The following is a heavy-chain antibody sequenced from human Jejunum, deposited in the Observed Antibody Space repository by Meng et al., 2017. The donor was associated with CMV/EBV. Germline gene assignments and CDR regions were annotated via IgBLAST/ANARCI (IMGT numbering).Heavy chain of an antibody. J-gene: IGHJ4*02. CDR3: ATSTATTSNFRRVWNL. CDR1: TFNTYT. D-gene: IGHD1-1*01. Sequence: TFNTYTVNWVRPAPGQGLEWMGRVIPILNMAASAQSFQGRVTILADRSTSTVYLELTSLRSDDTAVYYCATSTATTSNFRRVWNLWGQGTEVTVSS. V-gene: IGHV1-69*02. CDR2: VIPILNMA.